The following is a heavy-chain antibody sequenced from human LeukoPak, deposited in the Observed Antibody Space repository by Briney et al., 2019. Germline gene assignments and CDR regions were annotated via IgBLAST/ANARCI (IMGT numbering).Heavy chain of an antibody. V-gene: IGHV3-66*01. CDR3: ARDLDYGDYYYYGMDV. CDR2: IYSGGST. D-gene: IGHD4-17*01. J-gene: IGHJ6*02. CDR1: GFSFSDYY. Sequence: PGGSLRLSCAASGFSFSDYYMSWIRQAPGKGLEWVSVIYSGGSTYYADSVKGRFTISRDNSKNTLYLQMNSLRAEDTAVYYCARDLDYGDYYYYGMDVWGQGTTVTVSS.